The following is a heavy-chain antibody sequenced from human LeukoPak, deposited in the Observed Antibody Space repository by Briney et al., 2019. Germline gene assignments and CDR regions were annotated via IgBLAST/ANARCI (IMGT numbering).Heavy chain of an antibody. CDR3: ARDLIAVAGTEWYY. CDR2: IYHSGSS. Sequence: SETLSLTCTVSGGSISSSGYYWGWIRQPPGKGLEWIGSIYHSGSSYYNPSLKSRVTISVDTSKNQFSLKLSSVTAADTAVYYCARDLIAVAGTEWYYWGQGTLVTVSS. J-gene: IGHJ4*02. D-gene: IGHD6-19*01. V-gene: IGHV4-39*07. CDR1: GGSISSSGYY.